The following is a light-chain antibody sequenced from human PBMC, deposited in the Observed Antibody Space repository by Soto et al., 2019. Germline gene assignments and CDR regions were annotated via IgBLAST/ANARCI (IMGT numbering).Light chain of an antibody. V-gene: IGLV6-57*01. J-gene: IGLJ3*02. Sequence: NFMLTQPHSVSESPGKTVTISCTRSSGSITSNYVQWYQQRPGTSPTGVIYENNRRPSGVPDRFSGSIDSSSNSASLIISGLKTEDEADYYCQSYDNNYHGVFGGGTKLTVL. CDR2: ENN. CDR3: QSYDNNYHGV. CDR1: SGSITSNY.